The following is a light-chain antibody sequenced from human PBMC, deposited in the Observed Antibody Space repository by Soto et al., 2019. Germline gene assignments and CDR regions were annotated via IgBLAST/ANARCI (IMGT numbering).Light chain of an antibody. CDR1: QSISDT. Sequence: ERVMTQSTATLSVAPGGRATLSCRASQSISDTLAWYQQKPGQAPRLLIHGASTRAPGFPARFSGSGSGTDFTLTISSLQSEDFAVYYCQQYNNWPWTFGQGTKVDI. CDR3: QQYNNWPWT. J-gene: IGKJ1*01. V-gene: IGKV3-15*01. CDR2: GAS.